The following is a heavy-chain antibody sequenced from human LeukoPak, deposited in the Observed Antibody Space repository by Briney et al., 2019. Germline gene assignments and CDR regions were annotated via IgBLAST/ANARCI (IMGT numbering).Heavy chain of an antibody. CDR1: GFTFSGSA. D-gene: IGHD2-2*01. J-gene: IGHJ4*02. CDR3: AKARVVPDAIIPFDY. Sequence: GGSLRLSCAASGFTFSGSAMHWVRQASGKGLQWAGRSRSKANTYATAYAASVKGRFTISRDDSKNTAYLQMNSLRAEDTAVYYCAKARVVPDAIIPFDYWGQGTLVTVSS. CDR2: SRSKANTYAT. V-gene: IGHV3-73*01.